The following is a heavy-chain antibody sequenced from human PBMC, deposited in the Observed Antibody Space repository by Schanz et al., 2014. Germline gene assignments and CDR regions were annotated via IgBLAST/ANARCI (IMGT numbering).Heavy chain of an antibody. V-gene: IGHV1-69*04. CDR3: ARGTMPGTFDI. CDR1: GYTFSDYG. J-gene: IGHJ3*02. CDR2: IIPILDVG. Sequence: QVQLVQSGDEVKKPGASVKVSCKTSGYTFSDYGITWVRQAPGQGLEWMGRIIPILDVGNYAQQFQGRVTFTADKSTSTAYMELSSLRYEDTALYYCARGTMPGTFDIWGQGTMXTVSS. D-gene: IGHD2-2*01.